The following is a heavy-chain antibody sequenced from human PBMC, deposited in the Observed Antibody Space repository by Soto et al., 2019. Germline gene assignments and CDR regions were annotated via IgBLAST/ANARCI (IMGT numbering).Heavy chain of an antibody. CDR2: IWYDGSNK. CDR3: AREGGDGYGDYGEDY. D-gene: IGHD4-17*01. V-gene: IGHV3-33*01. CDR1: GFTFSSYG. Sequence: QVQLVESGGGVVQPGRSLRLSCAASGFTFSSYGMHWVRQAPGKGLEWVAVIWYDGSNKYYADSVKGRFTISRDNSKNTLYLQMNRLRAEDTAVYYCAREGGDGYGDYGEDYWGQGTLVTVSS. J-gene: IGHJ4*02.